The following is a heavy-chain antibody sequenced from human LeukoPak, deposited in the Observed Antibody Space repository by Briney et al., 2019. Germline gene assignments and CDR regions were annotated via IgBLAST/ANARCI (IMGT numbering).Heavy chain of an antibody. CDR2: IYYSGST. V-gene: IGHV4-39*02. Sequence: PSETLSLTCTVSGGSISSSSSYWGWIRQPPGKGLEWIGGIYYSGSTYYNPSLKSRVTISVDTSKNQFSLKLSSVTAADTAVYYCARDPGYDSSGYYDYWGQGTLVTVSS. CDR3: ARDPGYDSSGYYDY. D-gene: IGHD3-22*01. J-gene: IGHJ4*02. CDR1: GGSISSSSSY.